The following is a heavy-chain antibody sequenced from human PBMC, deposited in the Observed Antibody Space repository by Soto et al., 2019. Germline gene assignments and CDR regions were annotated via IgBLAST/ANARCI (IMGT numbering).Heavy chain of an antibody. CDR3: ARDKVEWLGYYYGMDV. D-gene: IGHD6-19*01. Sequence: QVQLVESGGGVVQPGRSLRLSCAASGFTFSSYAMHWVRQAPGKGLEWVAVISYDGSNKYYADSVKGRFTISRDNSKNTLYLQMNSLRDEDTAVYYCARDKVEWLGYYYGMDVWGQGTTVTVSS. CDR1: GFTFSSYA. CDR2: ISYDGSNK. J-gene: IGHJ6*02. V-gene: IGHV3-30-3*01.